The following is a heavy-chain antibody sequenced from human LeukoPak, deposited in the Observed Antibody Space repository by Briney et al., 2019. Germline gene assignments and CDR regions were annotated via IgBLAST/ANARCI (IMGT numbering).Heavy chain of an antibody. Sequence: PSETLSLTCTVSGGSISSSSYYWGWIRQPPGKGLEWIGSIYYSGSTYYNPSLKSRVTISVDTSKNQFSLKLSSVTAADTAVYYCARVVDGSSDYRGQGTLVTDSS. J-gene: IGHJ4*02. V-gene: IGHV4-39*07. CDR1: GGSISSSSYY. CDR3: ARVVDGSSDY. CDR2: IYYSGST. D-gene: IGHD1-26*01.